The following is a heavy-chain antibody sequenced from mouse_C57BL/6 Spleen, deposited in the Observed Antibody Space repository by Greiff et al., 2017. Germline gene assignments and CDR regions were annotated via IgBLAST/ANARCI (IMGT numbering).Heavy chain of an antibody. V-gene: IGHV1-52*01. J-gene: IGHJ3*01. CDR1: GYTFTSYW. Sequence: VQLQQPGAELVRPGSSVKLSCKASGYTFTSYWMHWVKQRPIQGLEWIGNIDPSDSETHYNQKFKDKATLTVDKSSSTAYMQLSSLTSEDSAVYYCARSPAQATAWFAYWGQGTLVTVSA. CDR2: IDPSDSET. CDR3: ARSPAQATAWFAY. D-gene: IGHD3-2*02.